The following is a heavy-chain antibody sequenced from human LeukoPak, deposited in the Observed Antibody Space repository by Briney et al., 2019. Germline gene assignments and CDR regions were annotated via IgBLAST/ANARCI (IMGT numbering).Heavy chain of an antibody. CDR3: ARGGGTYGGHGAVGY. CDR2: VNHGGST. Sequence: PSGTLSLTCAVYGSSFSGYYWSWIRQPPGKGLEWIGEVNHGGSTSYNPSLKSRVTISVDTSNNQFSLKLSSVTAADTAVYYCARGGGTYGGHGAVGYWGQGTLATVSS. J-gene: IGHJ4*02. D-gene: IGHD4-23*01. CDR1: GSSFSGYY. V-gene: IGHV4-34*01.